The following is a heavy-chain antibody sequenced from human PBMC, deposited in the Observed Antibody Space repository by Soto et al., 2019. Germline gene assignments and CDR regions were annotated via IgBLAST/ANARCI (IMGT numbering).Heavy chain of an antibody. CDR3: ARGDIVLVPASEGNWFDP. J-gene: IGHJ5*02. CDR1: GYSFSTYH. Sequence: QVQLVPSGAEVKMPGTSVKVSCKASGYSFSTYHIHWVRQAPGQGLEWLGFINPDGGATNYAQKFQDRLRLTRDTPTSTVAVELSSLGHDDTAVYYCARGDIVLVPASEGNWFDPWGQGTFVTVS. V-gene: IGHV1-46*01. D-gene: IGHD2-2*01. CDR2: INPDGGAT.